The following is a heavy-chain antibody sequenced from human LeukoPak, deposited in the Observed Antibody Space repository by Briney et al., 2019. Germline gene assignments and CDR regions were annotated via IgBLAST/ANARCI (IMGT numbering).Heavy chain of an antibody. V-gene: IGHV4-34*01. J-gene: IGHJ4*02. CDR2: INHSGST. CDR1: GGSFSGYY. D-gene: IGHD6-13*01. Sequence: SETLSLTCAVYGGSFSGYYWSWFRKPPGKGLEWIGEINHSGSTNYNPSLKSRVTISVDTSKNQFSLKLSSVTAADTAVYYCARVYSSSWYDYWGQGTLVTVSS. CDR3: ARVYSSSWYDY.